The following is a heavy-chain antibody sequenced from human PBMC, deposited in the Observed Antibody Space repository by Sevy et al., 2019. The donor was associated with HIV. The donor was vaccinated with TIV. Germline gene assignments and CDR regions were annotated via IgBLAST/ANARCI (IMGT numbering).Heavy chain of an antibody. Sequence: SETLSLTCAVYGGSFSGYYWSWIRRPPGKGLEWIGEINHSGSTNYNPSLKSRVTISVDTSKNQFSLKLSSVTAADTAVYYCARGAPLTMIDIWGQGTMVTVSS. CDR3: ARGAPLTMIDI. D-gene: IGHD3-22*01. CDR2: INHSGST. CDR1: GGSFSGYY. V-gene: IGHV4-34*01. J-gene: IGHJ3*02.